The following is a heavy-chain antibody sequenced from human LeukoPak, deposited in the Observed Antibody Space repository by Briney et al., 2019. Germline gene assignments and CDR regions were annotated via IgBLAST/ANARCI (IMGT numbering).Heavy chain of an antibody. CDR2: ISSSSSTI. CDR3: ARDGYGWDMIVVVTEPGLDY. CDR1: GFTFSDYY. J-gene: IGHJ4*02. D-gene: IGHD3-22*01. Sequence: GGSLRLSCAASGFTFSDYYMSWIRQAPGKGLEWVSYISSSSSTIYYADSVKGRFTISRDNAKNSLYLQMNSLRAEDTAVYYCARDGYGWDMIVVVTEPGLDYWGQGTLVTVSS. V-gene: IGHV3-11*04.